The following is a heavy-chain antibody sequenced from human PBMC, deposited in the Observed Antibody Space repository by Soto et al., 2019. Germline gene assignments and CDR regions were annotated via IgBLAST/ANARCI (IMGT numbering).Heavy chain of an antibody. D-gene: IGHD1-26*01. CDR2: IWYDGSNK. CDR3: ARDYPGIGIEV. J-gene: IGHJ4*02. CDR1: GFTFSSYG. Sequence: GGSLRLSCAASGFTFSSYGMHWVRQAPGKGLEWVAVIWYDGSNKYYADSVKGRFTISRDNAKNALFLQMNSLRAEDTAIYYCARDYPGIGIEVWGQGTQVTVSS. V-gene: IGHV3-33*01.